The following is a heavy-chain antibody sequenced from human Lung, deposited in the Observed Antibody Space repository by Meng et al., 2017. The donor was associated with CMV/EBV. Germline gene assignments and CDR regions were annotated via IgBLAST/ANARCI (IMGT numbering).Heavy chain of an antibody. J-gene: IGHJ6*04. Sequence: GGSLRLSCAVSGFTFSDYYMAWIRQAPGKGLEWVSYISGSGTTTYYADSVQGRFTISRDSAKNSLYLEMNSLRAEDTAVYYCARDCATTSCYNPINTYYYFYGLYVWGEGTTVTVSS. CDR1: GFTFSDYY. CDR2: ISGSGTTT. D-gene: IGHD2-2*02. CDR3: ARDCATTSCYNPINTYYYFYGLYV. V-gene: IGHV3-11*01.